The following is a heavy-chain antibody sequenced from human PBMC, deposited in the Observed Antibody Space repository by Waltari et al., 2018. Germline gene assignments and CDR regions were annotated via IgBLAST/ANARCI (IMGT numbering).Heavy chain of an antibody. D-gene: IGHD6-19*01. CDR1: CFTFTDRG. Sequence: EVQLLESGGGMLRPCVSLRVSRSSSCFTFTDRGMSVSRKVTGKGREWVAGINWSGARTSYADSVMGRFTVSRDNAMNSLYLEMSSLRAEDTALYYCVREVFGSGWRESYFFDYWGQGTVVTVSS. J-gene: IGHJ4*02. CDR2: INWSGART. CDR3: VREVFGSGWRESYFFDY. V-gene: IGHV3-20*04.